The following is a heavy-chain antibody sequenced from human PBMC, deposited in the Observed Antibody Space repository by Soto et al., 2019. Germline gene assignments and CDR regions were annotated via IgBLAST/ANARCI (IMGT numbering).Heavy chain of an antibody. Sequence: GGSLRLSCAASGFTFSSYAMSWVRQAPGKGLEWVSAISGSGGSTYYADSVKGRFTISRDNSKNTLYLQMNSLRAEDTAVYYCAKDNWPLIPYCSGGSCYRGYAFDIWGQGTMVTVSS. D-gene: IGHD2-15*01. V-gene: IGHV3-23*01. CDR2: ISGSGGST. J-gene: IGHJ3*02. CDR1: GFTFSSYA. CDR3: AKDNWPLIPYCSGGSCYRGYAFDI.